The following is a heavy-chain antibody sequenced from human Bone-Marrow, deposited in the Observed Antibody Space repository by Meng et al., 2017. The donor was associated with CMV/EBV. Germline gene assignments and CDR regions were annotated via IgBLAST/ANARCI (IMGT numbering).Heavy chain of an antibody. J-gene: IGHJ4*02. D-gene: IGHD6-13*01. V-gene: IGHV3-23*01. CDR1: GFTFSSYA. Sequence: GESLKISCAASGFTFSSYAMSWVRQAPGKGLEWVSAISGSGGSTYYADSVKGRFTISRDNSKNTLYLQMNSLRAEDTAVYYCAKTKRSWHIAAAGSYFDYWGQGTLVTGSS. CDR2: ISGSGGST. CDR3: AKTKRSWHIAAAGSYFDY.